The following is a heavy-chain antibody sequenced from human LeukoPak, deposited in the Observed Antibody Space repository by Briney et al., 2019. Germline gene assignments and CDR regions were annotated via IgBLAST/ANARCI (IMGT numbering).Heavy chain of an antibody. Sequence: ASVKVSCKVSGYTLTELSMHWVRQAPGQGLEWMGIINPSGGSTSYAQKFQGRVTMTRDTSTSTVYMELSSLRSEDTAVYYCARAQPRYYYDSSGYDYWGQGTLVTVSS. D-gene: IGHD3-22*01. V-gene: IGHV1-46*01. CDR2: INPSGGST. J-gene: IGHJ4*02. CDR3: ARAQPRYYYDSSGYDY. CDR1: GYTLTELS.